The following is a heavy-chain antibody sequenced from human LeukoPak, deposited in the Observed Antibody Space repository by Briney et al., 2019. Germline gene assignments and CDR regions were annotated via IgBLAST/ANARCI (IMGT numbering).Heavy chain of an antibody. CDR2: INPSGGST. CDR1: GYTFTSYY. J-gene: IGHJ5*02. V-gene: IGHV1-46*01. CDR3: ARSGPTMVRGRGSDP. Sequence: ASVKVSCKASGYTFTSYYMHWVRQAPGQGLEWMGIINPSGGSTSYAQKFQGRVTMTRDTSTSTVYMELSSLRSDDTAVYYCARSGPTMVRGRGSDPWGQGTLVTVSS. D-gene: IGHD3-10*01.